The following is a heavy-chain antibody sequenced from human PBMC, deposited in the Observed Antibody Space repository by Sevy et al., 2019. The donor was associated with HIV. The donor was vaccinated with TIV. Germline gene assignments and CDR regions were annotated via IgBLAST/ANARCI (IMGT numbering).Heavy chain of an antibody. Sequence: GGSLRLSCAASGFAFYGYSMSWIHQAPGKGLEWVATLSFGCGKINYADSVKGRFTISRDNSKNSFYLQMDNLRVEDTALYYCAREGCTRPHDYWGQGTRVTVSS. CDR3: AREGCTRPHDY. CDR1: GFAFYGYS. J-gene: IGHJ4*02. V-gene: IGHV3-23*01. D-gene: IGHD2-8*01. CDR2: LSFGCGKI.